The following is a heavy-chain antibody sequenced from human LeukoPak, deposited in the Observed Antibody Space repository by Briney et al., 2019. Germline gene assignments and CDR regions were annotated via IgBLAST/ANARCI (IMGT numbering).Heavy chain of an antibody. CDR3: ARGPSALVVAATPIDY. CDR2: ISSSGSTI. CDR1: GFTFSSYE. Sequence: GGSLRLSCAASGFTFSSYEMHWVRQAPGKGLEWVSYISSSGSTIYYADSVEGRFTISRDNAKNSLYLQMNSLRAEDTAVYYCARGPSALVVAATPIDYWGQGTLVTVSS. J-gene: IGHJ4*02. D-gene: IGHD2-15*01. V-gene: IGHV3-48*03.